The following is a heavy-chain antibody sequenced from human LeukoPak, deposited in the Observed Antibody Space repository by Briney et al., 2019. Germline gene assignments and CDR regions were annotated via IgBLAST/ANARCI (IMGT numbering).Heavy chain of an antibody. J-gene: IGHJ6*03. Sequence: SETLSLTCTVSGYSISSGYYWDWIRQPPGKGLEWIGSIYHSGSTNYNPSLKSRVTMSVDTSKNQFSLKLSSVTAADTAVYYCARDRSDGYYYYYYMDVWGKGTTVTISS. V-gene: IGHV4-38-2*02. CDR2: IYHSGST. CDR3: ARDRSDGYYYYYYMDV. CDR1: GYSISSGYY.